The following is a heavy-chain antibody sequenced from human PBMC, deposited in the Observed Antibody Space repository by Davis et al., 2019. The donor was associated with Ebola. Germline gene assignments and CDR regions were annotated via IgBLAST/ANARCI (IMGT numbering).Heavy chain of an antibody. Sequence: GGSLRPSCPAPGFTFSSYGMHWVRQAPAKGLEWVPVIWYDGSNKYYADSVKGRFTISRDNSKNTLYLQMNRLRAEDTAVYYCARDGDIGYGYFDFWGQGTLVTVSS. CDR1: GFTFSSYG. CDR3: ARDGDIGYGYFDF. J-gene: IGHJ4*02. D-gene: IGHD2-15*01. CDR2: IWYDGSNK. V-gene: IGHV3-33*01.